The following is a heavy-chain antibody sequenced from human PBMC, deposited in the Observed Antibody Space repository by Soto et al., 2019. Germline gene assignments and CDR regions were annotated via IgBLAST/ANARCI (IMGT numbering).Heavy chain of an antibody. CDR2: INPSGGST. Sequence: ASVKVSCKASGYTFTSYYMHWVRQAPGQGLEWMGIINPSGGSTSYAQKFQGRVTMTRDTSTSTVYMELSSLRSEDTAVYYCASGSNSSGYYYDLDYWGQGTLVTVSS. J-gene: IGHJ4*02. CDR3: ASGSNSSGYYYDLDY. V-gene: IGHV1-46*01. D-gene: IGHD3-22*01. CDR1: GYTFTSYY.